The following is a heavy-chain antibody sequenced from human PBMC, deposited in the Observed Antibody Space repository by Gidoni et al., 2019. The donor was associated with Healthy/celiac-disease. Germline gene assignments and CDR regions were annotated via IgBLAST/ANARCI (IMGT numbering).Heavy chain of an antibody. CDR2: IYSGGST. CDR1: VFTVSGNY. CDR3: ARGRHYDILTGLVD. V-gene: IGHV3-53*01. J-gene: IGHJ4*02. D-gene: IGHD3-9*01. Sequence: EVQLVESGGGLIQPGGSLRLSCAASVFTVSGNYMSWVRQAPGKGLEWVSVIYSGGSTYYADSVKGRFTISRDNSKNTLYLQMNSLRAEDTAVYYCARGRHYDILTGLVDWGQGTLVTVSS.